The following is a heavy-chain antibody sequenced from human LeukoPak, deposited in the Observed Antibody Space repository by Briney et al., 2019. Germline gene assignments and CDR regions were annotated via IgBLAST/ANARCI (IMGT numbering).Heavy chain of an antibody. V-gene: IGHV3-53*01. D-gene: IGHD3-10*01. J-gene: IGHJ4*02. CDR2: IYSGGST. CDR3: AREYYYGSGSSFDY. CDR1: GFTVSSNY. Sequence: GGSLRLSCVASGFTVSSNYMSWVRQAPGKGLEWVSVIYSGGSTYYADSVKGRFTISRDNSKNTLYLQMNSLRAEDTAVYYCAREYYYGSGSSFDYWGQGTLVTVSS.